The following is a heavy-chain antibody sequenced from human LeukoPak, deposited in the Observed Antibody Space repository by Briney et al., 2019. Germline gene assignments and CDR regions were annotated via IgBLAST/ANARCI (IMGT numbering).Heavy chain of an antibody. CDR2: IYSNGST. V-gene: IGHV4-30-4*01. CDR1: GGSISIGDYK. CDR3: AKTGWRGGGTFNEFDP. Sequence: TSETLSLTCTLSGGSISIGDYKWSWIRQSPGKGLEWIGYIYSNGSTFSNPSLKSRLTISIYASRNQFSLKLSSVTAADTAVYYCAKTGWRGGGTFNEFDPWGQGTLVTVSS. D-gene: IGHD5-24*01. J-gene: IGHJ5*02.